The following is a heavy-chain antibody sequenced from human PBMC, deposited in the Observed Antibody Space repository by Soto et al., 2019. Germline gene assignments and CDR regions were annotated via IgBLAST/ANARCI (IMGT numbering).Heavy chain of an antibody. V-gene: IGHV1-18*01. CDR1: GYTLTSYG. CDR3: ARDAEVIVVVPAAIGMDV. Sequence: ASVKVSCKASGYTLTSYGISWVRQAPGQGLEWMGWISAYNGNTNYAQKLQGRVTMTTDTSTSTAYMELRSLRSDDTAVYYCARDAEVIVVVPAAIGMDVWGQGTTVTVS. J-gene: IGHJ6*02. D-gene: IGHD2-2*01. CDR2: ISAYNGNT.